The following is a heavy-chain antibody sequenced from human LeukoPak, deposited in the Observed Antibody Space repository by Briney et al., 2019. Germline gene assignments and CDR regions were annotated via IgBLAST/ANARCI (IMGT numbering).Heavy chain of an antibody. J-gene: IGHJ3*02. CDR1: GFTFSSYA. CDR3: ARDPKQWLVDDAFDI. Sequence: GRSLRLSCAASGFTFSSYAMHWVRQAPGKGLEWVAVISYDGSNQYYADSVKGRFTISRDNSKNTLYLQMNSLRAEDTAVYYCARDPKQWLVDDAFDIWGQGTMVTVSS. D-gene: IGHD6-19*01. V-gene: IGHV3-30-3*01. CDR2: ISYDGSNQ.